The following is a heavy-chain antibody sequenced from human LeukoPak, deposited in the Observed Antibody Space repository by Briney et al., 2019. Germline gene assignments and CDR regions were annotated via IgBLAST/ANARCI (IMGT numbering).Heavy chain of an antibody. CDR2: INPNSGGT. D-gene: IGHD5-12*01. CDR3: ARDRVSVATPYFDY. Sequence: ASVKVSCKASGYTFTEYYMHWVRQAPGQGLEWMGWINPNSGGTKYAQKFQGRVTVTRDTSISTAYMELTRLRSDDTAVYYCARDRVSVATPYFDYLGQGTLVTVSS. J-gene: IGHJ4*02. V-gene: IGHV1-2*02. CDR1: GYTFTEYY.